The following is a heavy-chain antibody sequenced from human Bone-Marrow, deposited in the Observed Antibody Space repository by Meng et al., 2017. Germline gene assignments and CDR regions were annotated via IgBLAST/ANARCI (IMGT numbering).Heavy chain of an antibody. Sequence: SETLSLTCTVSGGSISSYYWSWIRQLAGKGLEWIGRIYTSGSTNYNPSLKSRVTMSVDTSKNQFSLKLSSVTAADTAVYYCARTPQIAAAGLLVDYWGQGTLVTVSS. CDR1: GGSISSYY. D-gene: IGHD6-13*01. CDR2: IYTSGST. V-gene: IGHV4-4*07. CDR3: ARTPQIAAAGLLVDY. J-gene: IGHJ4*02.